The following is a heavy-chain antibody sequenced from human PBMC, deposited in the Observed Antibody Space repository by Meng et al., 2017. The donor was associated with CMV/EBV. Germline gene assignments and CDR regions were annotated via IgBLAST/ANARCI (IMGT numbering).Heavy chain of an antibody. D-gene: IGHD3-10*01. V-gene: IGHV3-73*01. Sequence: SGAASGFTFSGSAMHWVRQASGKGLEWVGRIRSKANSYATAYAASVKGRFTISRDDSKNTAYLQMNSLKTEDTAVYYCTSIGYGSGTWGQGTLVTVSS. CDR2: IRSKANSYAT. J-gene: IGHJ5*02. CDR1: GFTFSGSA. CDR3: TSIGYGSGT.